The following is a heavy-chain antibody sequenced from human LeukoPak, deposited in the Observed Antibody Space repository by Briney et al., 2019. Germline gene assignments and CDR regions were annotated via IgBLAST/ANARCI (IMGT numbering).Heavy chain of an antibody. Sequence: ASVKVSCKASGYTFTSYYMHWVRQAPGQGLEWMGIINPSGGSTSYAQKFQGRVTMTRNTSISTAYMELSSLRSEDTAVYYCARGQVLLWFGELFGPYFDYWGQGTLVTVSS. D-gene: IGHD3-10*01. CDR1: GYTFTSYY. CDR2: INPSGGST. V-gene: IGHV1-46*01. J-gene: IGHJ4*02. CDR3: ARGQVLLWFGELFGPYFDY.